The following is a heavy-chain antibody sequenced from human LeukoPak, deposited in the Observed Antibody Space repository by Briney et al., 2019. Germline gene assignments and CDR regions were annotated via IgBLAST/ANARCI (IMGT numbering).Heavy chain of an antibody. CDR2: ISSAGTTK. Sequence: GGSLRLSCAASGFTFSSYEMNWVRQAPGKGLEWISYISSAGTTKIYADSVKGRFTISRDNAKNSLYLQMNSLRAEDTAVYYCARDYWFDPWGHGTLVTVSS. CDR1: GFTFSSYE. V-gene: IGHV3-48*03. CDR3: ARDYWFDP. J-gene: IGHJ5*02.